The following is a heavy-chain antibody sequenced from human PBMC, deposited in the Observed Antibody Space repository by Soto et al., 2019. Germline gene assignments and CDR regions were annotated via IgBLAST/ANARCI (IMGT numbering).Heavy chain of an antibody. CDR3: ARGSDGSYSA. CDR2: IRSSGGST. V-gene: IGHV3-23*01. Sequence: EEQLLESGGGTAQPGGSLRLSCAASGFTFSRYGMNWVRQAPGKGLECVSYIRSSGGSTYYADSVKGRFTSSRDNSKNTLYLQMNSLRAEDTAIYYCARGSDGSYSAWGQGALVTVSS. J-gene: IGHJ4*02. CDR1: GFTFSRYG. D-gene: IGHD1-26*01.